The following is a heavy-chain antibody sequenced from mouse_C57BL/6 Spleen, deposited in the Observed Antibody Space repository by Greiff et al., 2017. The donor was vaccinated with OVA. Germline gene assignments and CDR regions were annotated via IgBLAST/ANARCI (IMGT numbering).Heavy chain of an antibody. CDR1: GFTFSSYA. CDR3: ARDGEIYYYGSSYFDY. Sequence: EVHLVESGGGLVKPGGSLKLSCAASGFTFSSYAMSWVRQTPEKRLEWVATISDGGSYTYYPDNVKGRFTISRDNAKNNLYLQMSHLKSEDTAMYYCARDGEIYYYGSSYFDYWGQGTTLTVSS. D-gene: IGHD1-1*01. J-gene: IGHJ2*01. V-gene: IGHV5-4*01. CDR2: ISDGGSYT.